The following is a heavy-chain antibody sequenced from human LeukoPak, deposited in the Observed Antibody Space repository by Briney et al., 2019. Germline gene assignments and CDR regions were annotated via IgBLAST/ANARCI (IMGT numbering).Heavy chain of an antibody. CDR2: ISSSSSYI. CDR1: GFTFSSYA. Sequence: GGSLRLSCAASGFTFSSYAMHWVRQAPGKGLEWVSSISSSSSYIYYADSVKGRFTISRDNAKNSLYLQMNSLKAEDAAIYYCAKDRIWSGYSKYYFDCWGQGTLVTVSS. CDR3: AKDRIWSGYSKYYFDC. J-gene: IGHJ4*02. D-gene: IGHD3-3*01. V-gene: IGHV3-21*04.